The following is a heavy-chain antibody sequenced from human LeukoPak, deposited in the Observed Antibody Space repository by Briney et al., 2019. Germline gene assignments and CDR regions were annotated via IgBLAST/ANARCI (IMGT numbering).Heavy chain of an antibody. Sequence: GGSLRLSCAASGFIFSDYYMSWIRQAPGKGLEWVSYISSSGSTMYYTDSVKGRFTISRDNAKDSLYLQMNSLRAEDTAVYYCTTDTYYYDSSGYYNDYWGQGTLVTVSS. J-gene: IGHJ4*02. CDR3: TTDTYYYDSSGYYNDY. V-gene: IGHV3-11*01. CDR1: GFIFSDYY. CDR2: ISSSGSTM. D-gene: IGHD3-22*01.